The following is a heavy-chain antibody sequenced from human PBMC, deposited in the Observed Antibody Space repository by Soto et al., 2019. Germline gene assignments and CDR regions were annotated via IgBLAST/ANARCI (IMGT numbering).Heavy chain of an antibody. J-gene: IGHJ5*02. CDR3: ARWWSGSRQGFDP. CDR1: GGSISSGDYY. V-gene: IGHV4-31*03. Sequence: QVQLQESGPGLVKPSQTLSLTCTVSGGSISSGDYYWSWIRQHPGKGLEWIGYIYYSGSTYYNPSVKRRLXISVDTSKNQFSLKLSSVTAADTAVYYCARWWSGSRQGFDPWGQGTLVTVSS. CDR2: IYYSGST. D-gene: IGHD3-3*01.